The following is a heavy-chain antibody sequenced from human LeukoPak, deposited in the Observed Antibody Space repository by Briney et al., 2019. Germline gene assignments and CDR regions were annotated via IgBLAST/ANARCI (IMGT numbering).Heavy chain of an antibody. V-gene: IGHV3-30*03. Sequence: GGSLRLSCAASGFTFSSYGMHWVRQAPGKGLQWVASISYGGNNKYYADSVKGRFTISRDNSKNTLYLQMNSLRAEDTAVYYCARGLRYSYGYGLDYWGQGTLVTVSS. CDR1: GFTFSSYG. CDR2: ISYGGNNK. J-gene: IGHJ4*02. D-gene: IGHD5-18*01. CDR3: ARGLRYSYGYGLDY.